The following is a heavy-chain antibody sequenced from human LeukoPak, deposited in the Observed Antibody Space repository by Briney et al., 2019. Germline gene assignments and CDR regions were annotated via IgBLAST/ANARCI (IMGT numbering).Heavy chain of an antibody. J-gene: IGHJ6*02. CDR3: ARAIYYDFWSGYREYYYYYGMGV. D-gene: IGHD3-3*01. V-gene: IGHV1-69*13. Sequence: GASVKVSCKASGDTFSSYAISWVRQAPGQGLEWMGGIIPIFGTANYAQKFRVTITADESTSTAYMELSSLRSEDTAVYYCARAIYYDFWSGYREYYYYYGMGVWGQGTTVTVSS. CDR2: IIPIFGTA. CDR1: GDTFSSYA.